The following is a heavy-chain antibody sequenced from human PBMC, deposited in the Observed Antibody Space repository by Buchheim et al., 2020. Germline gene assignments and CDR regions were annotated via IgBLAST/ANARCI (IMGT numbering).Heavy chain of an antibody. J-gene: IGHJ4*02. CDR2: IYTSGIT. CDR3: ARENWQGDFWSGYHSLVFDY. CDR1: GGSISSGNYY. V-gene: IGHV4-61*02. Sequence: QVQLQESGPGLVKPSQTLSLTCAVSGGSISSGNYYWSWIRQPAGKGLEWIGRIYTSGITNYNPSLKSRVTISVDRSKNQFSLKLSSVTVADTAVYYCARENWQGDFWSGYHSLVFDYWGQGT. D-gene: IGHD3-3*01.